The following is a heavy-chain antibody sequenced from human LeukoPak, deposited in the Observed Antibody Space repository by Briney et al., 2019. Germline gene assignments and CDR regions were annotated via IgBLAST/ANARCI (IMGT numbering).Heavy chain of an antibody. CDR2: ISSSSSYI. V-gene: IGHV3-21*01. CDR1: GFTFSSYS. D-gene: IGHD3-22*01. Sequence: GGSLRLSCAASGFTFSSYSMNWVRQAPGKGLEWVSSISSSSSYIYHAASVKGRFTISRDNAKNSLYLQMNSLRAEATAVYYCARVGTYYYDSSGYSVDYWGQGTLVTVSS. J-gene: IGHJ4*02. CDR3: ARVGTYYYDSSGYSVDY.